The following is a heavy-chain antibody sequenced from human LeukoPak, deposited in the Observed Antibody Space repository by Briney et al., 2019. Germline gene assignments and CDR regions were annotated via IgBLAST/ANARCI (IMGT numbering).Heavy chain of an antibody. CDR1: GGSISSSSYY. J-gene: IGHJ1*01. D-gene: IGHD3-10*01. Sequence: SETLSLTCTVSGGSISSSSYYWGWIRQPPGKGLEWIGSIYYSGSTYYNPSLKSRVTISVDTSKNQFSLKLSSVTAADTAVYYCARRGTRGFQHWGQGTLVTVSS. CDR2: IYYSGST. V-gene: IGHV4-39*07. CDR3: ARRGTRGFQH.